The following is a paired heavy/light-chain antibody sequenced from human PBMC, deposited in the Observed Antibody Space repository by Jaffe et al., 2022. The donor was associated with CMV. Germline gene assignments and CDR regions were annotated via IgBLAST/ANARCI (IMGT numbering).Heavy chain of an antibody. CDR3: ARRPDCTNGLCGYYYYMDV. J-gene: IGHJ6*03. D-gene: IGHD2-8*01. Sequence: QLQLQESGPGLVKSSETLSLTCTVSGGSVSSSSYYWGWIRQPPGKGLEWIGNIYYSGSTYYNPSLKTRVTIFVDTSKNQFSLKLSSVTAADTAVYYCARRPDCTNGLCGYYYYMDVWGKGTTVTVSS. CDR2: IYYSGST. V-gene: IGHV4-39*01. CDR1: GGSVSSSSYY.
Light chain of an antibody. V-gene: IGKV3-20*01. CDR2: GAS. CDR3: QQYGSSFD. Sequence: EIVLTQSPGTLSLSPGERATLSCRASQSVSSNYLAWYQQKPGQAPRLLIYGASSRATGIPDRFSGSGSGTDFTLTISRLEPEDFAVYYCQQYGSSFDFGPGTKVDIK. J-gene: IGKJ3*01. CDR1: QSVSSNY.